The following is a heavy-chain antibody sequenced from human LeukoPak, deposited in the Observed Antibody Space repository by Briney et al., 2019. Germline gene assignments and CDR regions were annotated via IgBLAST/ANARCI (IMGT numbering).Heavy chain of an antibody. J-gene: IGHJ6*03. CDR2: INHSGST. V-gene: IGHV4-34*01. CDR1: GGSFSGYY. D-gene: IGHD2-2*01. CDR3: ARGYCSSTSCRYHYYYYMDV. Sequence: PSETLSLTCAVYGGSFSGYYWSWIRQPPGKGLEWIGEINHSGSTNYNPSLKSRVTISVDTSKNQFSLKLSSVTAADTAVYYCARGYCSSTSCRYHYYYYMDVWGKGTTVTVSS.